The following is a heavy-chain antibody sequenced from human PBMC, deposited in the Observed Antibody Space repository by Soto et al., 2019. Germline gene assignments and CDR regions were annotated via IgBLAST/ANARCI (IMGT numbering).Heavy chain of an antibody. CDR3: ARGGSPGERRGPFDY. CDR2: IYPGDSDT. D-gene: IGHD2-15*01. CDR1: GYSFTSYW. J-gene: IGHJ4*02. Sequence: GESLKSSCKGSGYSFTSYWIGWVRQMPGKGLEWMGIIYPGDSDTRYSPSFQGQVTISADKSISTAYLQWSSLKASDTAMYYCARGGSPGERRGPFDYWGPGTLVTVSS. V-gene: IGHV5-51*01.